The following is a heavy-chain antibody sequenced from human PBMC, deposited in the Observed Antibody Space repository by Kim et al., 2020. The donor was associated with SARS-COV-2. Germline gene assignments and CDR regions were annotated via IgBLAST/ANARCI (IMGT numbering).Heavy chain of an antibody. CDR2: IYTSGST. CDR3: AREGLGFGEPHYYYGMDV. CDR1: GGSISSGSYY. D-gene: IGHD3-10*01. J-gene: IGHJ6*02. Sequence: SETLSLTCTVSGGSISSGSYYWSWIRQPAGKGLEWIGRIYTSGSTNYNPSLKSRVTISVDTSKNQFSLKLSSVTAADTAVYYCAREGLGFGEPHYYYGMDVWSQGTTVTVSS. V-gene: IGHV4-61*02.